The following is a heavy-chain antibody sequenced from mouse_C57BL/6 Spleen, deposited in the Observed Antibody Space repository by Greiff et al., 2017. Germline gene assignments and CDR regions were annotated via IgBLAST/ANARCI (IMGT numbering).Heavy chain of an antibody. CDR3: ARVVYGNYWYFDV. D-gene: IGHD2-1*01. V-gene: IGHV5-4*03. Sequence: DVMLVESGGGLVKPGGSLKLSCAASGFTFSSYAMSWVRQTPEKRLEWVATISDGGSYTYYPDNVKGRFTISRDNAKNNLYLQMSHLKSEDTAMYYCARVVYGNYWYFDVWGTGTTVTVSS. J-gene: IGHJ1*03. CDR2: ISDGGSYT. CDR1: GFTFSSYA.